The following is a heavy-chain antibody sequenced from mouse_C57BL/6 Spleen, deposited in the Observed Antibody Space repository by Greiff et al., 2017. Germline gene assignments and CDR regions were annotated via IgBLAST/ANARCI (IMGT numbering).Heavy chain of an antibody. CDR3: AREDSSGYPFAY. V-gene: IGHV1-81*01. J-gene: IGHJ3*01. Sequence: QVQLQQSGAELARPGASVKLSCKASGYTFTSYGISWVKQRTGQGLEWIGEIYPRSGNTYYNEKFKGKATLTADNSSSTAYMELRSLTSEDSAVYFCAREDSSGYPFAYWGQGTLVTVSA. CDR2: IYPRSGNT. CDR1: GYTFTSYG. D-gene: IGHD3-2*02.